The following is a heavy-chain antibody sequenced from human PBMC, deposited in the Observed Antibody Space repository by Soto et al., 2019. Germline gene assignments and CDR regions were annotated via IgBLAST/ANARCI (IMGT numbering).Heavy chain of an antibody. Sequence: ASVKVSCKVSGYTLIELSMHWVRQAPGKGLEWMGGFDPGHGDTIYAQKFQGRVTMTEDTSTGTAYMELSSLRSEDTAVYYCATAATVARAIDWFDPWGQGTPVTVSS. CDR3: ATAATVARAIDWFDP. J-gene: IGHJ5*02. CDR1: GYTLIELS. D-gene: IGHD4-17*01. CDR2: FDPGHGDT. V-gene: IGHV1-24*01.